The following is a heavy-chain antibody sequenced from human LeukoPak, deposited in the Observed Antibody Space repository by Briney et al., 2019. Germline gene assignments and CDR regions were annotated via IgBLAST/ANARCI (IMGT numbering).Heavy chain of an antibody. CDR1: GGSISSYY. V-gene: IGHV4-39*07. Sequence: SETLSLTCTVSGGSISSYYWGWIRQPPGKGLEWIGGIYYSGSTYYNPSLKSRVTISVDTSKNQFSLKLSSVTAADTAVYYCARSYGRVEYYGMDVWGQGTTVTVSS. CDR3: ARSYGRVEYYGMDV. D-gene: IGHD3-16*01. J-gene: IGHJ6*02. CDR2: IYYSGST.